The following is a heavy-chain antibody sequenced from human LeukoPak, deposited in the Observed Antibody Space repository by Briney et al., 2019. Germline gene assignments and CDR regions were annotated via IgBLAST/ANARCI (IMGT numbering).Heavy chain of an antibody. D-gene: IGHD3-22*01. Sequence: PGGSLRLSCAGSGFTFSTHAMSWVRQAPGKGLEWVSSVANSGGSTHYAASAKGRFTISRDNSKNTLYLQMNSLRAEDTAVYYCAKGTYYYDSSGYSVDYWGQGTLATVSS. CDR1: GFTFSTHA. CDR3: AKGTYYYDSSGYSVDY. V-gene: IGHV3-23*01. J-gene: IGHJ4*02. CDR2: VANSGGST.